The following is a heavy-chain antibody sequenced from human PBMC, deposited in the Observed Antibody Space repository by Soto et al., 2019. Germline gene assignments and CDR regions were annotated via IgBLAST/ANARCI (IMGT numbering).Heavy chain of an antibody. CDR2: INPNRGGT. J-gene: IGHJ3*02. D-gene: IGHD6-13*01. CDR3: ARIIIAAADTFSAFDI. CDR1: GYTFTGYY. V-gene: IGHV1-2*02. Sequence: ASVKVSCKASGYTFTGYYMHWVRQAPGQGLEWMGWINPNRGGTSYAQKFQGRVTMTRDTSIRTAYMELSRLRSDDTAVYYCARIIIAAADTFSAFDIWGQGTMVPVS.